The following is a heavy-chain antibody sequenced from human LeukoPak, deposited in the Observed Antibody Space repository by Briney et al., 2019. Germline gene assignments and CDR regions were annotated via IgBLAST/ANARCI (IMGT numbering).Heavy chain of an antibody. D-gene: IGHD5-24*01. V-gene: IGHV1-8*01. CDR2: MNPNSGNT. CDR3: AIEMATFRRDHY. CDR1: GYTFTSYD. J-gene: IGHJ4*02. Sequence: ASVKVSCKASGYTFTSYDINWVRQATGQGLEWMEWMNPNSGNTGYAQKFQGGVTMTRNTSISTAYMELSSLRSEDTAVYYCAIEMATFRRDHYWGQGTLVTVSS.